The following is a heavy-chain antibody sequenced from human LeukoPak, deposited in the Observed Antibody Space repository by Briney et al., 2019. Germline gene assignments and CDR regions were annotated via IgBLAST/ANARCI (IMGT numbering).Heavy chain of an antibody. CDR1: GFTVSSNY. CDR3: AKRPYYYDSSGYSTDY. CDR2: IYSGGTT. V-gene: IGHV3-66*01. J-gene: IGHJ4*02. D-gene: IGHD3-22*01. Sequence: GGTLRLSCAASGFTVSSNYMSWVRQAPGKGLEWVSIIYSGGTTYYADSVKGRFTISRDNYKNTMYLQMNSLRAEDTAVYYCAKRPYYYDSSGYSTDYWGQGTLVTVSS.